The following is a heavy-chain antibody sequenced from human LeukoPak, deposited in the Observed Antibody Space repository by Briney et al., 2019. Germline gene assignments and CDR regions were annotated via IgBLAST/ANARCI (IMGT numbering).Heavy chain of an antibody. CDR3: ARNQGDSSSWYSRVDWFDP. V-gene: IGHV1-8*02. D-gene: IGHD6-13*01. Sequence: ASVKVSCKASGYTFTSYDINWVRQATGQGLEWMGWMNPNSGNTGYAQKFQGRVTMTRDMSTSTVYMELSSLRSEDTAVYYCARNQGDSSSWYSRVDWFDPWGQGTLVTVSS. CDR2: MNPNSGNT. J-gene: IGHJ5*02. CDR1: GYTFTSYD.